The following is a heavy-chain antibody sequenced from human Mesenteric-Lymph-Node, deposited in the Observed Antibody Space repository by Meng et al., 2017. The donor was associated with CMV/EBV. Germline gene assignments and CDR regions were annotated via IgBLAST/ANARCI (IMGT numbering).Heavy chain of an antibody. CDR1: GYSISSGYY. J-gene: IGHJ4*02. D-gene: IGHD3-10*01. CDR2: IYHSGST. Sequence: SETLSLTCTVSGYSISSGYYWGWIRQPPGKGLEWIGSIYHSGSTYYNPSLKSRVTISVDTSKNQFSLKLSSVTAADTAVYYCARHDWIGGPFDYWGQGTLVTVSS. V-gene: IGHV4-38-2*02. CDR3: ARHDWIGGPFDY.